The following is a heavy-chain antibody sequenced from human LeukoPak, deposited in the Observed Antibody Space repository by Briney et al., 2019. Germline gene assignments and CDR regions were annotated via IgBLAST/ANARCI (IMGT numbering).Heavy chain of an antibody. V-gene: IGHV3-53*04. CDR3: ARGAYGGPFDC. CDR1: GFNVSSNY. Sequence: PGGSLRLSCAASGFNVSSNYMSWVRQAPGKGLEWVSVLYSVGGTYYADSVQGRFTISRHNSRNTLYLQLNSLRPEDTAVYYCARGAYGGPFDCLGQGTLVTVSS. D-gene: IGHD4/OR15-4a*01. CDR2: LYSVGGT. J-gene: IGHJ4*02.